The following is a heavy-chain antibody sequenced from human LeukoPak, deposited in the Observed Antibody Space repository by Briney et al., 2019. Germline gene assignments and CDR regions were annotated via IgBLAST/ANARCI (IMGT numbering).Heavy chain of an antibody. D-gene: IGHD5-18*01. J-gene: IGHJ4*02. CDR3: ANKRNTAPYYFDY. CDR1: GGSLNSNDW. CDR2: IYHSGSA. V-gene: IGHV4-4*02. Sequence: SETLSLTCAVSGGSLNSNDWWSWVRQPPGKGLEWIGEIYHSGSANYNPSLKGRVTISVDKSKNQFSLKLSSVTAADTAVYYCANKRNTAPYYFDYWGQGTLVTVSS.